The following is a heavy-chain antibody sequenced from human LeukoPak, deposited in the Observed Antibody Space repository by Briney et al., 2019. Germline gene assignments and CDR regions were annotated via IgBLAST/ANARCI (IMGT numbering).Heavy chain of an antibody. CDR2: IYYSGST. V-gene: IGHV4-39*07. Sequence: SETLSLTCTVSGGSISSSSYYWGWIRQPPGKGLEWIGSIYYSGSTYYNPSLKSRVTISVDTSKNQFSLKLSSVTAADTAVYYCATANSWRTYYFDYWGQGTLVTVSS. CDR1: GGSISSSSYY. D-gene: IGHD6-13*01. J-gene: IGHJ4*02. CDR3: ATANSWRTYYFDY.